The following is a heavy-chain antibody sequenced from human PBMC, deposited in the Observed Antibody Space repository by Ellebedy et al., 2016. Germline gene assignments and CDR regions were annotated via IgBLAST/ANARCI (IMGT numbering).Heavy chain of an antibody. CDR1: GGTFSSYA. CDR2: IIPIFGTA. Sequence: SVKVSCKASGGTFSSYAISWVRQAPGQGLEWMGGIIPIFGTANYAQKFQGRVTITADESTSTAYMELSSLRSEDTAVYYCAGPGDRYDYVWGSYRYQFDYWGQGTLVTVSS. J-gene: IGHJ4*02. V-gene: IGHV1-69*13. D-gene: IGHD3-16*02. CDR3: AGPGDRYDYVWGSYRYQFDY.